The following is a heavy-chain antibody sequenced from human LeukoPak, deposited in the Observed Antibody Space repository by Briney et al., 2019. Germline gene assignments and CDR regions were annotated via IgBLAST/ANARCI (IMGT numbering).Heavy chain of an antibody. CDR2: INPDSGVT. CDR1: GCTFTGNY. J-gene: IGHJ3*02. D-gene: IGHD1-26*01. V-gene: IGHV1-2*02. Sequence: ASVKVSCKASGCTFTGNYIHWVRQAPGQGLEWMGWINPDSGVTRFAQKFQGRVTMTRDTSITTAFMELSRLRSDDTAMYYCAREIMGATLDAFDIWGQGTMVTVSS. CDR3: AREIMGATLDAFDI.